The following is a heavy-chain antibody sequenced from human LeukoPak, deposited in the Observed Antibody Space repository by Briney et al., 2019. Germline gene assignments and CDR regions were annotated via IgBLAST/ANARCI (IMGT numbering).Heavy chain of an antibody. CDR2: ISSSGSTI. CDR3: ASKGYCSGGSCYGNWYFDL. Sequence: PGGSLRLSCAASGFTFGDYYMSWIRQAPGKGLEWVSYISSSGSTIYYADSVKGRFTISRDNAKNSLYLQMNSLRAEDTAVYYCASKGYCSGGSCYGNWYFDLWGRGTLVTVSS. D-gene: IGHD2-15*01. J-gene: IGHJ2*01. CDR1: GFTFGDYY. V-gene: IGHV3-11*01.